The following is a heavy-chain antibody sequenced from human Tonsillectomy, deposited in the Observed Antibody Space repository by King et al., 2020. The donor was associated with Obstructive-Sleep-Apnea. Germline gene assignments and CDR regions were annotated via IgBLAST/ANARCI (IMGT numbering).Heavy chain of an antibody. CDR3: AKAVRTVAGPDY. J-gene: IGHJ4*02. D-gene: IGHD6-19*01. CDR1: GFTFDDYA. Sequence: VQLVESGGGLIQPGRSLRLSCAASGFTFDDYAMHWVRQAPGKGLEWVSGISWNSGTIGYADSVKGRFTISRDNAKNSLYLQMNSLRAEDTALYYCAKAVRTVAGPDYWGQGTLVTVSS. V-gene: IGHV3-9*01. CDR2: ISWNSGTI.